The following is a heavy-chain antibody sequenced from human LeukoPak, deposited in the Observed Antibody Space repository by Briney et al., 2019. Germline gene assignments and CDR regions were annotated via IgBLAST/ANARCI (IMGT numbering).Heavy chain of an antibody. Sequence: SETLSPTCTVSGDSITSISSYYWSWIRQPPGKGLEWIGLIYYSGTTNYNPSLRSRVTISLDTSKNQVSLKLTSVTAADTAVYYCARQFDPWGQGTLVTVSS. CDR1: GDSITSISSYY. CDR2: IYYSGTT. V-gene: IGHV4-59*08. J-gene: IGHJ5*02. CDR3: ARQFDP.